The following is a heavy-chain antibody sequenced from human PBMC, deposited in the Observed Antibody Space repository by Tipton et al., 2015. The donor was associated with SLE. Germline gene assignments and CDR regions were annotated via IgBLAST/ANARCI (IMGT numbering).Heavy chain of an antibody. V-gene: IGHV3-23*01. CDR1: GGSFSGYY. D-gene: IGHD6-13*01. CDR2: ISGSGGST. Sequence: LSLTCALYGGSFSGYYWIWIRRPPGKGLEWVSGISGSGGSTYYADSVKGRFTISRDNSKNTLYLQMNSLRAEDTAVYYCAKSAGGISWTPDYWGQGTLVTVSS. CDR3: AKSAGGISWTPDY. J-gene: IGHJ4*02.